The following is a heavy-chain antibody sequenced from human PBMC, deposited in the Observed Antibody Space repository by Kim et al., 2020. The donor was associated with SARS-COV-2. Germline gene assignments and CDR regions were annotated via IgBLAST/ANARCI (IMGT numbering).Heavy chain of an antibody. J-gene: IGHJ6*02. CDR3: ARFRPLAYYDILTGYPYYYYYYGMDV. Sequence: GGSLRLSCAASGFTFSSYWMSWVRQAPGKGLEWVANIKQDGSEKYYVDSVKGRFTISRDNAKNSLYLQMNSLRAEDTAVYYCARFRPLAYYDILTGYPYYYYYYGMDVWGQGTTVTVSS. CDR1: GFTFSSYW. CDR2: IKQDGSEK. V-gene: IGHV3-7*01. D-gene: IGHD3-9*01.